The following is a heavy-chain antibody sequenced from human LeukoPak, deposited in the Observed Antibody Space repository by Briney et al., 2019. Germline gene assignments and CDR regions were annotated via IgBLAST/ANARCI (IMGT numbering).Heavy chain of an antibody. CDR1: GFTFGDYA. CDR3: TRGEMATPAHYFDY. CDR2: IRSKAYGGTT. D-gene: IGHD5-24*01. J-gene: IGHJ4*02. Sequence: GGSLRLSCTVSGFTFGDYAMSWFRQAPGKGLEWVGFIRSKAYGGTTEYAASVKGRFTISRDDSKSIAYLQMNSLKTEDTAVYYCTRGEMATPAHYFDYWGQGTLVTVSS. V-gene: IGHV3-49*03.